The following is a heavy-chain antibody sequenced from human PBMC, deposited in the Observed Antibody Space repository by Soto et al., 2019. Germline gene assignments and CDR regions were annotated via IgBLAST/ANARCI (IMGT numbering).Heavy chain of an antibody. CDR3: ARGGGVGVAGSAAFDM. V-gene: IGHV1-2*02. CDR1: GYPVTAYY. J-gene: IGHJ3*02. CDR2: INPATGAA. D-gene: IGHD3-3*01. Sequence: QLHLVQSGAVVKKPGASVTVSCSASGYPVTAYYMHWVRQAPGRGLEWMGGINPATGAAKYTQTCQGRVTMTRDTSKSTVFMELSGLTSADTAGFYCARGGGVGVAGSAAFDMWGQGTLVTVSS.